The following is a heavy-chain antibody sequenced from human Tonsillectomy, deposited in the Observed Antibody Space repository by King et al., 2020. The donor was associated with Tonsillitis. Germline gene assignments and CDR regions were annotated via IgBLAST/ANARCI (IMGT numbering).Heavy chain of an antibody. CDR2: FYYSGST. J-gene: IGHJ5*02. D-gene: IGHD2/OR15-2a*01. Sequence: QLQESGPGLVKPSETLSLTCTVSGGSISSSYYYWGWIRQPPGKGLEWIGTFYYSGSTYYNPSLKSRVPMSVDTSKNQFSLKLNSVTAADTAMYYCARHIIVNLLNWFDPWGQGTLVTVSS. CDR3: ARHIIVNLLNWFDP. CDR1: GGSISSSYYY. V-gene: IGHV4-39*01.